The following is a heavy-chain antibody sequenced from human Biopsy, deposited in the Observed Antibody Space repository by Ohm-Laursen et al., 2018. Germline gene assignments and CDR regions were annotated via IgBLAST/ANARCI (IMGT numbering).Heavy chain of an antibody. J-gene: IGHJ4*02. D-gene: IGHD6-19*01. CDR3: ARNTGWYGDLYYFDY. Sequence: ASVKVSCKASGYSFTSYYMHWVRQAPGQGLEWMGMTNPSGSTTSYPQIFQGRVTMTRDTSKSTVYMELSSLRSADTAVYFCARNTGWYGDLYYFDYWGQGTPVTVSS. V-gene: IGHV1-46*01. CDR2: TNPSGSTT. CDR1: GYSFTSYY.